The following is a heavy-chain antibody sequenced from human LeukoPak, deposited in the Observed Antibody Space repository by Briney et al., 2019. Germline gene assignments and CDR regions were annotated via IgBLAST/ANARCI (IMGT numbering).Heavy chain of an antibody. Sequence: ASVKVSCKASGYTFTSYGISWVRQAPGQGLEWMGWISAYNGNTNYAQKLQGRVTMTTDTSTSTAYMELRSLRSDDTAVYYCARDNTAYYPHAMVAFDYWGQGTLVTVSS. V-gene: IGHV1-18*01. CDR2: ISAYNGNT. J-gene: IGHJ4*02. CDR1: GYTFTSYG. D-gene: IGHD5-18*01. CDR3: ARDNTAYYPHAMVAFDY.